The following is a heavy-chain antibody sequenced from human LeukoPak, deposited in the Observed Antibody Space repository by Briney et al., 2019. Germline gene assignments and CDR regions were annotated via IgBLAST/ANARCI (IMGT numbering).Heavy chain of an antibody. CDR3: AREARGIVVVVAATPYYFDY. D-gene: IGHD2-15*01. Sequence: SETLSLTCTVSGGSISSYHWSWLRQPAGQGLEWIGRIYTSGSTNYNPSLKSRVTMSVDTSKNQFSLKLSSVTAADTAVYYCAREARGIVVVVAATPYYFDYWGQGTLVTVSS. CDR2: IYTSGST. J-gene: IGHJ4*02. CDR1: GGSISSYH. V-gene: IGHV4-4*07.